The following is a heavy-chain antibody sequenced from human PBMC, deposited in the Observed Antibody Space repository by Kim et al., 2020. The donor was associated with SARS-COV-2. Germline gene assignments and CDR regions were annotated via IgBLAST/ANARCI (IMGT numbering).Heavy chain of an antibody. D-gene: IGHD3-3*01. CDR3: ARGDTIFGVVINAFDI. V-gene: IGHV4-31*02. Sequence: LKGRVTISADPSKNQFSLRLSSVTAADTAVYYCARGDTIFGVVINAFDIWGQGTMVPVSS. J-gene: IGHJ3*02.